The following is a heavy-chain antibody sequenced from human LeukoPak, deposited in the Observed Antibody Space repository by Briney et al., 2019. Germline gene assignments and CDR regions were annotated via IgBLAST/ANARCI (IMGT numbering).Heavy chain of an antibody. V-gene: IGHV3-7*02. Sequence: GGSLRLSCAASGFTFSIYWMSWVRQAPGKGLEWVANIKEDGSEKYYVDSVRSRFTISRDNAKNSLYLQMNNLRAEDTAVYYCATSSNARANGVGYWGQGTLVTVSS. D-gene: IGHD4-17*01. CDR2: IKEDGSEK. CDR3: ATSSNARANGVGY. CDR1: GFTFSIYW. J-gene: IGHJ4*02.